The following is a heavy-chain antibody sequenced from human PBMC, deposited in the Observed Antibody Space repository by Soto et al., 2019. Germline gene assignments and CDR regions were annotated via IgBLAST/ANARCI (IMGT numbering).Heavy chain of an antibody. V-gene: IGHV3-74*01. CDR3: TRGPRATSAGTSAH. Sequence: PGGSLRLSCADSGLTFNMYWMHWVRQVPGKGPVWVARIYNDGTYADYADSVKGRFTISRDNAKDTLYLQMNDLRAEDSALYHCTRGPRATSAGTSAHWGQGTLVTVSS. CDR1: GLTFNMYW. CDR2: IYNDGTYA. D-gene: IGHD6-13*01. J-gene: IGHJ4*02.